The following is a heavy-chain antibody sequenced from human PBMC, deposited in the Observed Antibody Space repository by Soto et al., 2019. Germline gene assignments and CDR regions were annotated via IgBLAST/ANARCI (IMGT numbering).Heavy chain of an antibody. CDR2: IVPIFGTA. CDR3: ARDLGGYDYVWGSYRHGWFDP. Sequence: SVKVSCKASGGTLSSYAISWVRQAPGQGLEWMGGIVPIFGTANYAQKFQGRVTITADESTSTAYMELSSLRSEDTAVYYCARDLGGYDYVWGSYRHGWFDPRGQGTLVTVSS. D-gene: IGHD3-16*02. V-gene: IGHV1-69*13. CDR1: GGTLSSYA. J-gene: IGHJ5*02.